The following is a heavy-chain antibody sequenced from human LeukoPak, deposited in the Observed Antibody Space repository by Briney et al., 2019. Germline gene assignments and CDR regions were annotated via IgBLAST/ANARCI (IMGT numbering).Heavy chain of an antibody. Sequence: GTSLGLSCATPGFTFRNYGVHWVRQAPGKGLEWVAVISNDGRNKYYADSVKGRFTISRDNSKNTLYLQMNSLRPEDTAVYYCAKVGYVEDTAKVGHYFDYWGQGTLVTVSS. CDR1: GFTFRNYG. V-gene: IGHV3-30*18. D-gene: IGHD5-18*01. CDR2: ISNDGRNK. CDR3: AKVGYVEDTAKVGHYFDY. J-gene: IGHJ4*02.